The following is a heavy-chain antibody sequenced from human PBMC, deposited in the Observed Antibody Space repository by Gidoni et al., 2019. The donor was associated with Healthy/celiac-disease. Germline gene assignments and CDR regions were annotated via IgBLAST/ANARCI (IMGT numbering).Heavy chain of an antibody. J-gene: IGHJ4*02. D-gene: IGHD3-22*01. V-gene: IGHV4-31*02. CDR3: ARVIVSSGYRFDY. Sequence: IGYLYYSGSTYYNPSLKSRVTISVDTSKNQFSLKLSSVTAADTAVYYCARVIVSSGYRFDYWGQGTLVTVSS. CDR2: LYYSGST.